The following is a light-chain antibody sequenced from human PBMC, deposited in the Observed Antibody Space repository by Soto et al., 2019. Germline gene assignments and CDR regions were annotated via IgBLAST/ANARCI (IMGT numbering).Light chain of an antibody. Sequence: DVQMTQSPSSLSAFVGDRVTITCRASQGIAPYLAWFQQKPGKVPKLLIYATSTVQSGVPSRFSGSGSGTDFTLTINSLQPEDVRTYYCQKYNSAPLTFGGRTKMEIK. CDR2: ATS. V-gene: IGKV1-27*01. CDR1: QGIAPY. CDR3: QKYNSAPLT. J-gene: IGKJ4*01.